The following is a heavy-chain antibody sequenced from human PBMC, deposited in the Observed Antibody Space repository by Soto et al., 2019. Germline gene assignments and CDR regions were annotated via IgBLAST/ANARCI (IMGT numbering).Heavy chain of an antibody. Sequence: PGESLKISCQASGYIFATYWIGWVRQEPGKGLEWMGLIYPGDSDTNYNPSFQGRVTISADMSINTAYLQWNSLKASDTAIYFCAKLSMVDSFDLWGQRTMVTVSS. CDR2: IYPGDSDT. V-gene: IGHV5-51*01. J-gene: IGHJ3*01. CDR3: AKLSMVDSFDL. CDR1: GYIFATYW. D-gene: IGHD2-8*01.